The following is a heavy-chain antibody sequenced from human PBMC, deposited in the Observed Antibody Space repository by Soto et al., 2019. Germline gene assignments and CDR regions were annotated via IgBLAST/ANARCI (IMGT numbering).Heavy chain of an antibody. CDR1: GLTFSDYS. D-gene: IGHD3-22*01. CDR2: ISGGGTGT. V-gene: IGHV3-23*01. Sequence: PGGSLRLSCAASGLTFSDYSMNWVRQAPGKGLEWVSSISGGGTGTYSADAVRGRFTISSDKSRNTVYLQMSSLRAEDTAVYYCAKGHYYDNVGNWVANQAFDSWGQGSLVTVSS. CDR3: AKGHYYDNVGNWVANQAFDS. J-gene: IGHJ4*02.